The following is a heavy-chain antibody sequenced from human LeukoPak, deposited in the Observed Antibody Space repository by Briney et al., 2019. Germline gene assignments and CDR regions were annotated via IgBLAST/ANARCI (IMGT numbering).Heavy chain of an antibody. CDR3: ARIPSGYCGGDCYFDY. Sequence: GGSLRLSCAASGFTLSNYAMSWVRQAPGKGLEWVSPISCSGGSTYYADSGTGRLTIPRDNSKNTLYLKMNRLRAEDTAVYYCARIPSGYCGGDCYFDYWGQGTLVTVSS. D-gene: IGHD2-21*02. V-gene: IGHV3-23*01. CDR1: GFTLSNYA. J-gene: IGHJ4*02. CDR2: ISCSGGST.